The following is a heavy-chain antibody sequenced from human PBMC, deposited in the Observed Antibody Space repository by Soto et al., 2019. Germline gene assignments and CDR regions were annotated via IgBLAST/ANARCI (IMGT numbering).Heavy chain of an antibody. J-gene: IGHJ4*02. D-gene: IGHD3-10*01. Sequence: QVQLVQSGAEVKKPGASVKVSCKPSGYTFTSYGITWGRQAPGQGLEWMGWISAYNGNTNYAQKFQGRVPMTTDTSTSTAYMELRSLGSDDTAVYYCASGWFGEFVYQFDYWGQGTLVTVSS. V-gene: IGHV1-18*01. CDR3: ASGWFGEFVYQFDY. CDR2: ISAYNGNT. CDR1: GYTFTSYG.